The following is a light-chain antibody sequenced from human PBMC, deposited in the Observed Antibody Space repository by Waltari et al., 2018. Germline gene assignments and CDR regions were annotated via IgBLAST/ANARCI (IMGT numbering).Light chain of an antibody. V-gene: IGLV2-23*01. CDR3: SSYAGGGTGV. CDR2: GGT. Sequence: QYALTQTASVSGSPGQSINISCTGTNNDVGSYDLVSWYTQHPGEAPKLVIYGGTKRPSEVSHRFAGSKSGNTASLTISGLQAEDEADYYCSSYAGGGTGVFGGGTKLTVL. J-gene: IGLJ3*02. CDR1: NNDVGSYDL.